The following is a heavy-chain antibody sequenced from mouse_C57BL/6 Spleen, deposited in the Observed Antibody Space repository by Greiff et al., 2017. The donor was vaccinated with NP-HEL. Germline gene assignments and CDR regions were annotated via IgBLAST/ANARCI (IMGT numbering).Heavy chain of an antibody. CDR3: ARWGTVVASFDY. D-gene: IGHD1-1*01. Sequence: QVQLQQSGAELVRPGASVKLSCKASGYTFTDYYINWVKQRPGQGLEWIARIYPGSGNTYYNEKFKGKATLTAEKSSSTAYMQLSSLTSEDSAVYFCARWGTVVASFDYWGQGITLTVSS. J-gene: IGHJ2*01. CDR2: IYPGSGNT. V-gene: IGHV1-76*01. CDR1: GYTFTDYY.